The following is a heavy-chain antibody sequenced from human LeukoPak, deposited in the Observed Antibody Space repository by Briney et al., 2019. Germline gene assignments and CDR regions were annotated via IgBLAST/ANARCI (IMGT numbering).Heavy chain of an antibody. V-gene: IGHV3-66*01. Sequence: GGSLRLSCAASGFTVSSNYMGWVRQAPGKGLEWVSVIYSGGSTYYPDSVKGRFTISRGNSKNTLFLQMNSLRAEDTAVYYCARAGAAAAPYYFDYWGQGTLVTVSS. D-gene: IGHD6-13*01. CDR3: ARAGAAAAPYYFDY. CDR1: GFTVSSNY. J-gene: IGHJ4*02. CDR2: IYSGGST.